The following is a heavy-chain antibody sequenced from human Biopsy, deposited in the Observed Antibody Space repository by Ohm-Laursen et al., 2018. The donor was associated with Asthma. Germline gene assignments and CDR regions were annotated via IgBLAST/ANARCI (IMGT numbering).Heavy chain of an antibody. CDR1: GFTFHNYV. D-gene: IGHD6-6*01. J-gene: IGHJ4*02. V-gene: IGHV3-30-3*01. CDR2: IFFDGINK. CDR3: ARGKTWGRSYYFDY. Sequence: SCTASGFTFHNYVMHWVRQAPGKGLEWVAGIFFDGINKYYADSVKGRFTISRDNSKDTLYLQVNSLRGDDTAVYYCARGKTWGRSYYFDYWGQGTLVTVSS.